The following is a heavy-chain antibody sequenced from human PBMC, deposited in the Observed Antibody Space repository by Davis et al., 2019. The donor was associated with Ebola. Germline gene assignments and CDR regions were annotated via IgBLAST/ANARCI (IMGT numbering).Heavy chain of an antibody. CDR2: INPNSGGT. CDR1: GYTFTGYY. V-gene: IGHV1-2*02. CDR3: AYTLPYSSTYYYYYYGMDV. Sequence: ASVTVSCKASGYTFTGYYMHWVRQAPGQGLEWMGWINPNSGGTNYAQKFQGRVTMTRDTSISTAYMELSRLRSDDTAVYYCAYTLPYSSTYYYYYYGMDVWGQGTTVTVSS. D-gene: IGHD6-19*01. J-gene: IGHJ6*02.